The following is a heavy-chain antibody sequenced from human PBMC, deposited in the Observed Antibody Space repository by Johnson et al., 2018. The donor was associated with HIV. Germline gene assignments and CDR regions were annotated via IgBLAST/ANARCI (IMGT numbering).Heavy chain of an antibody. CDR3: ASSWGKACEI. D-gene: IGHD7-27*01. CDR2: ISYDGSNK. J-gene: IGHJ3*02. Sequence: VQLVESGGGVVQPGRSLRLSCAASGFTFSSYAMHWVRQAPGKGLEWVAVISYDGSNKYYADSVKGRFTISRDNSKNTVYRQMNSLRAEDTAVYYCASSWGKACEIWGQGTMVTVSS. CDR1: GFTFSSYA. V-gene: IGHV3-30-3*01.